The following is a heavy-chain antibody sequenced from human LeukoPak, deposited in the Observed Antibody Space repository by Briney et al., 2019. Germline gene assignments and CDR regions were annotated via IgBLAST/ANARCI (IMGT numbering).Heavy chain of an antibody. CDR2: MNTDGSSI. D-gene: IGHD3-3*01. CDR3: ARDSTYYDFWSGYYKGWFDP. J-gene: IGHJ5*02. V-gene: IGHV3-74*01. CDR1: GFTFSSYA. Sequence: GGSLRLSCAASGFTFSSYAMHWVRHAPGKGLVWVSRMNTDGSSISYADSVKGRFTISRDNSKNTLYLQMNSLRAEDTAVYYCARDSTYYDFWSGYYKGWFDPWGQGTLVTVPS.